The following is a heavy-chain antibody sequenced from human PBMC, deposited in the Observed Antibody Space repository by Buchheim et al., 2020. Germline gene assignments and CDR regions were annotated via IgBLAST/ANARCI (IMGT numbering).Heavy chain of an antibody. D-gene: IGHD3-9*01. J-gene: IGHJ4*02. V-gene: IGHV3-74*03. Sequence: EVQLVESGGDLIQPGGSLRLSCAASGFTFSSSWMHWVRQVPGKGLVWVSSIKSDGSRTTYADSVKGRFTISRDNGKNTLYLQMSGLRAEDTAVYYCARVGVARYFDWLPSYYFDYWGQGTL. CDR3: ARVGVARYFDWLPSYYFDY. CDR1: GFTFSSSW. CDR2: IKSDGSRT.